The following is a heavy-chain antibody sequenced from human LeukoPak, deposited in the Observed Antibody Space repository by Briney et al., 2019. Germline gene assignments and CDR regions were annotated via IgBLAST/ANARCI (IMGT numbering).Heavy chain of an antibody. Sequence: SETLSLTCAVSFYSITTTNYQWGWIRQPPGRGLQWIGSMFQSRYAYYNPSLKSRVTISLETSKNQFSLNLSSVTAADTAVYYCATDDDNTNAGVFDYWGQGTLVAVSS. V-gene: IGHV4-38-2*02. CDR2: MFQSRYA. J-gene: IGHJ4*02. D-gene: IGHD3-9*01. CDR1: FYSITTTNY. CDR3: ATDDDNTNAGVFDY.